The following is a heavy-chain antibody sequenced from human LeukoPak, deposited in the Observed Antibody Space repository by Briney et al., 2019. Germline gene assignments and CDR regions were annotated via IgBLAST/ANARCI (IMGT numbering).Heavy chain of an antibody. CDR2: IYYSGST. CDR1: GGSINNYY. CDR3: ARGGYFDF. D-gene: IGHD3-16*01. V-gene: IGHV4-59*08. Sequence: PSETLSLTCTISGGSINNYYWSWIRLPPGKGLEWIGYIYYSGSTNYNPSLKSRVTMSVDTSKNQFSLKLSSVTAADTAVYYCARGGYFDFWGQGTLVTVSS. J-gene: IGHJ4*02.